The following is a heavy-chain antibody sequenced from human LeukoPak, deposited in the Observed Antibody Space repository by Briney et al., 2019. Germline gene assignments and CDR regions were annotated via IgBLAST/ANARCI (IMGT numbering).Heavy chain of an antibody. CDR3: ARTLGPTVVTHFNY. D-gene: IGHD4-23*01. Sequence: GASVKVSCKASGYTFTSYGISWVRQAPGQGLEWMGGIIPIFGTANYAQKFQGRVTITADKSTSTAYMELSSLRSEDTAVYYCARTLGPTVVTHFNYWGQGTLVTVSS. CDR1: GYTFTSYG. J-gene: IGHJ4*02. CDR2: IIPIFGTA. V-gene: IGHV1-69*06.